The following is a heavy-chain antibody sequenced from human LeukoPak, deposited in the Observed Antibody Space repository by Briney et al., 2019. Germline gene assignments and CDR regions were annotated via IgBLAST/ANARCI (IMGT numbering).Heavy chain of an antibody. CDR1: GGSFSGYY. J-gene: IGHJ2*01. V-gene: IGHV4-34*01. Sequence: SETLSLTCAVYGGSFSGYYWSWIRQPPGKGLEWIGEINHSGSTNYNPSLKSRVTISVDTSKNQSSLKLSSVTAADTAVYYCASRDTTSYWYFDLWGRGTLVTVSS. CDR3: ASRDTTSYWYFDL. CDR2: INHSGST. D-gene: IGHD4-17*01.